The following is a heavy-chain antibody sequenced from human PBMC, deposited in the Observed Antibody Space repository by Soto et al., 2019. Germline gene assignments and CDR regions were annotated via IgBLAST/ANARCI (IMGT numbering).Heavy chain of an antibody. CDR2: IPHDGSNT. J-gene: IGHJ4*02. CDR1: EFTSSNYG. CDR3: AKEPKIQLWLHSFDY. V-gene: IGHV3-30*02. D-gene: IGHD5-18*01. Sequence: QVQLVQSGGNVARLGGPLGFSLAASEFTSSNYGINWVRQPQAKGLEWLAFIPHDGSNTYYADSVKGRFTIARDNSKNTLYLQMNSLRAEDTAVFYCAKEPKIQLWLHSFDYWGQGTLVTVSS.